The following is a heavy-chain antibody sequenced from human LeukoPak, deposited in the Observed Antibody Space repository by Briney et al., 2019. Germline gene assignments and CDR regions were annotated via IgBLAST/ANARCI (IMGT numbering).Heavy chain of an antibody. CDR1: GGSIRSNSYY. Sequence: SVTLSLTCTVSGGSIRSNSYYWSWIRQRPGRGLEWIGYIYYTGSTYYNPSLISRVTISVDTSSNQFSLQVTSVSAADTALYYCARSYSGYAIAWGQGALVTVSS. CDR3: ARSYSGYAIA. CDR2: IYYTGST. D-gene: IGHD5-12*01. J-gene: IGHJ5*02. V-gene: IGHV4-31*03.